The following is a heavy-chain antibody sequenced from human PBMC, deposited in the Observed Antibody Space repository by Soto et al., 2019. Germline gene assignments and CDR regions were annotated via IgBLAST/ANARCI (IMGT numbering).Heavy chain of an antibody. J-gene: IGHJ5*02. V-gene: IGHV4-31*03. CDR2: IYYSGST. D-gene: IGHD2-15*01. CDR1: GGSISSGGYY. CDR3: ARAVVVVSNWFDP. Sequence: KPSETLSLTCTVSGGSISSGGYYWSWIRQHPGKGLEWTGYIYYSGSTYYNPSLKSRVTISVDTSKNQFSLKLSSVTAADTAVYYCARAVVVVSNWFDPWGQGTLVTVSS.